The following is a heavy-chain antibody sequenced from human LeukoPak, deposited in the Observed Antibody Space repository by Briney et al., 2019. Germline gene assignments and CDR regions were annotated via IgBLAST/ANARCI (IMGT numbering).Heavy chain of an antibody. J-gene: IGHJ6*02. CDR2: IYYSGST. V-gene: IGHV4-59*01. D-gene: IGHD1-14*01. CDR3: ARSKTVYYYYGMDV. CDR1: GGSISSYY. Sequence: SETLSLTCTVSGGSISSYYWSWIRQPPGKGLEWIGYIYYSGSTNYNPSLKSRVTISVDTSKNQFSLKLSSVTAADTAVYYCARSKTVYYYYGMDVWGQGTTVTVSS.